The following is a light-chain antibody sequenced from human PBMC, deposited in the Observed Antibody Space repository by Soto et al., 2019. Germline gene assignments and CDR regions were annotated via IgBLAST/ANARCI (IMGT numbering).Light chain of an antibody. CDR2: EVS. V-gene: IGLV2-14*01. Sequence: QSVLTQPASVSGSLGQSITISCTGTSSDIGGYKYVSWYQQHPGKAPKLIIFEVSNRPSGVSGRFPGSNSGNTASLTISGLQAEDEADYYCTSYSRYRVLVFGGGT. J-gene: IGLJ3*02. CDR3: TSYSRYRVLV. CDR1: SSDIGGYKY.